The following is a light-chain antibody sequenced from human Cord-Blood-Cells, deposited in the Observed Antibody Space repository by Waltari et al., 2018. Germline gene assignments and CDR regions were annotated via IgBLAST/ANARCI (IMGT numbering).Light chain of an antibody. CDR2: AAS. CDR3: QQSYSTLGT. Sequence: IQLTQSPSSLSASVGDRFTITCRASQSISSYLNWYQQKPGKAPKVLSYAASSLQSGVALRFSGRGSGTDFTMSISSLQTEDFATYDCQQSYSTLGTFGQGTKVEIK. J-gene: IGKJ1*01. V-gene: IGKV1-39*01. CDR1: QSISSY.